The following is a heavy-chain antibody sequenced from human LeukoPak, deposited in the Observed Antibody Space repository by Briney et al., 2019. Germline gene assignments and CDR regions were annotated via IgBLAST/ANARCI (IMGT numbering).Heavy chain of an antibody. Sequence: GGSLRLSCAASGFAFSSYEMNWVRQAPGKGLEWVSYISSSGSTIYYADSVKGRFTISRDHAKNSLYLQMNSLRAEDTAVYYCAKGSEPGHFGGQGTLVTVSS. J-gene: IGHJ4*02. V-gene: IGHV3-48*03. D-gene: IGHD3-3*02. CDR3: AKGSEPGHF. CDR1: GFAFSSYE. CDR2: ISSSGSTI.